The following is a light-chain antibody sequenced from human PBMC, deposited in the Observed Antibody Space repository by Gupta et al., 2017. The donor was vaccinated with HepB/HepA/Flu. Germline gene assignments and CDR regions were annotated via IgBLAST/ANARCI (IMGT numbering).Light chain of an antibody. J-gene: IGLJ2*01. CDR1: RSTIGSTT. CDR3: ATGDAGRSSQV. V-gene: IGLV1-44*01. Sequence: QSVLPQSPSASGTPGQTVTISCSGSRSTIGSTTFNWYQQRPGTAPKILIYPNNQRTSGAPARFSGSKSGTTASLATSGLQAEAEADYYCATGDAGRSSQVFGGGTTLTVL. CDR2: PNN.